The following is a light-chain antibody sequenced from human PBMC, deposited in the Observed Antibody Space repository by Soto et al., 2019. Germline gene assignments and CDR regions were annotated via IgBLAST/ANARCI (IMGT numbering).Light chain of an antibody. CDR1: SSDVGRYNT. Sequence: QSALTQPASVSGSPGQTITISCTGTSSDVGRYNTVSWYQHYPGKAPKLIIYEVTHRPAGISDRFSASKSGNTASLTISGLQAEDEADYYCNSLRVNHLYVFGSGTKLTVL. CDR2: EVT. J-gene: IGLJ1*01. CDR3: NSLRVNHLYV. V-gene: IGLV2-14*01.